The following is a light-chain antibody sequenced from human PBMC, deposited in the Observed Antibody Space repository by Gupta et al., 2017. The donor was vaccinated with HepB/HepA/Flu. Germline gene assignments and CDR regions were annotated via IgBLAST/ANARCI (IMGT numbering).Light chain of an antibody. Sequence: QAVLPHPSSLSASPGASASPPCTLRSGLNVGAFRRYWYQQTPGSPPQSLLKYKSDYDKHQGSGVPSRFSGSKDASANAVIVLIAGRQDEDEDDYDCKKGNRSGWVFGGGTKMTVL. CDR1: SGLNVGAFR. CDR2: YKSDYDK. CDR3: KKGNRSGWV. J-gene: IGLJ3*02. V-gene: IGLV5-45*02.